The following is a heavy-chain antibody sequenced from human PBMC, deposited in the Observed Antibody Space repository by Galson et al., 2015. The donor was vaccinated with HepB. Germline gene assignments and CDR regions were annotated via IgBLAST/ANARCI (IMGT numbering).Heavy chain of an antibody. D-gene: IGHD5-24*01. CDR3: ARGWLQNSFDL. Sequence: SLRLSCAVSGFSLRGFSMDWVRQAPGRGLEWLSFLSPAGDTIYYVDSVKGRFTISRDTARNSLYLQMNSLRVEDTAVYYCARGWLQNSFDLWGQGTVVTVSS. J-gene: IGHJ3*01. V-gene: IGHV3-48*01. CDR1: GFSLRGFS. CDR2: LSPAGDTI.